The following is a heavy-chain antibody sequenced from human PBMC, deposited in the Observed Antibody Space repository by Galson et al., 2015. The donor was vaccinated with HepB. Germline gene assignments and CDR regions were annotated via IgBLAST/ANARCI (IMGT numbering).Heavy chain of an antibody. Sequence: SLRLSCAASGFTFSSYGMHWVRQAPGKGLEWVAFIRYDGSNKYYADSVKGRFTISRDNSKNTLYLQMNSLRAEDTAVYYCAKGISSMIVGWISDYWGQGTLVTVSS. V-gene: IGHV3-30*02. CDR1: GFTFSSYG. D-gene: IGHD3-22*01. J-gene: IGHJ4*02. CDR3: AKGISSMIVGWISDY. CDR2: IRYDGSNK.